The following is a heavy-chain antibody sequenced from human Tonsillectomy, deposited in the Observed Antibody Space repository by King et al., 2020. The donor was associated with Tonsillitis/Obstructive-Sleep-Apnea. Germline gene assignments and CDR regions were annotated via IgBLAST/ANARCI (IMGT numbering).Heavy chain of an antibody. D-gene: IGHD6-19*01. CDR3: VRQSLIAVASQGIV. V-gene: IGHV3-7*03. Sequence: VQLVESGGGLVQPGGSLRLSCAASGFTFSSYWMSWVRQAPGKGLEWVANIKQDGSAKYYMDSVKGRFSISRDNAENSLYLQMNSLRAEDTAVYYCVRQSLIAVASQGIVWGQGTLVTVSS. CDR1: GFTFSSYW. CDR2: IKQDGSAK. J-gene: IGHJ4*02.